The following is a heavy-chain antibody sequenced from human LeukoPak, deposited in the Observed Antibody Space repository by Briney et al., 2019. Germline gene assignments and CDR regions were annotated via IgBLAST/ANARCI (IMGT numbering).Heavy chain of an antibody. CDR3: ARETTVVTPGRSDVFDI. J-gene: IGHJ3*02. Sequence: SETLSLTCTVSGGSNSSHYWNWIRQPPGKGLEWIGYIYYSGGTNYNPSLKSRVTISVDTSKNQFSLKLSSVTAADTAVYYCARETTVVTPGRSDVFDIWGQGTMVTVSS. CDR2: IYYSGGT. V-gene: IGHV4-59*11. CDR1: GGSNSSHY. D-gene: IGHD4-23*01.